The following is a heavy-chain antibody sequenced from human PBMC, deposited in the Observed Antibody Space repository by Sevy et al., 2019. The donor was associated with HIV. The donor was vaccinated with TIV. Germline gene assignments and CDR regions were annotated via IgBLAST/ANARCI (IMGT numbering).Heavy chain of an antibody. J-gene: IGHJ3*02. V-gene: IGHV1-18*01. CDR3: ATLYCSGGSCYDAFDI. Sequence: ASVKVSCKASGYTFTSYGISWVRQAPGQGLEWMGWISAYNGNTNYAQKLQGRVTMTTDTSTSTAYMELRSLRSDDTAVYYCATLYCSGGSCYDAFDIWGQGTMVTVSS. CDR1: GYTFTSYG. D-gene: IGHD2-15*01. CDR2: ISAYNGNT.